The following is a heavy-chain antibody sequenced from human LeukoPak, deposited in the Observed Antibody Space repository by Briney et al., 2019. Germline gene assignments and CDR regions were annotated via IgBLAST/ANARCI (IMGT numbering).Heavy chain of an antibody. D-gene: IGHD4-23*01. CDR2: IYYSGST. J-gene: IGHJ4*02. CDR1: GGSISSSSYY. CDR3: ARIDYGGNPESFDY. Sequence: SETLSLTCTVSGGSISSSSYYWGWIRQPPGKGLEWIGSIYYSGSTYYNPSLKSRVTISVDTSKNQFSLKLSSVTAADTDVYYCARIDYGGNPESFDYWGQGTLVTVSS. V-gene: IGHV4-39*07.